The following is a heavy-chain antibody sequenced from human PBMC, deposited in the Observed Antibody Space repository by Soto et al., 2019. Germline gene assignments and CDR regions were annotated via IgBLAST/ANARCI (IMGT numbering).Heavy chain of an antibody. CDR2: IKSKTDGGTT. D-gene: IGHD4-17*01. Sequence: GGSLRLSCAASGFTFSNAWMSWVRQAPGKGLEWVGRIKSKTDGGTTDYAAPVKGRFTISRDDSKNTLYLQMNSLKNEDTAVYYCTTLRLTDYGDYVNLLGYWGQGTLVTVSS. J-gene: IGHJ4*02. V-gene: IGHV3-15*01. CDR1: GFTFSNAW. CDR3: TTLRLTDYGDYVNLLGY.